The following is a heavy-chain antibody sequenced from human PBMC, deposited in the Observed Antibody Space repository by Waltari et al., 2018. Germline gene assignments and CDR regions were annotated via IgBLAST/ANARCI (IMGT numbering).Heavy chain of an antibody. CDR3: ARGGLDSSWYWRN. D-gene: IGHD6-13*01. J-gene: IGHJ4*02. CDR2: IKQDGSEK. CDR1: GFPFSRHW. Sequence: EVQLVESGGGLVQPGGSLRLSCAASGFPFSRHWMTWVRQAPGKGLEGVANIKQDGSEKYYVDSVKGRFTISRDNAKSSLYLQMESLRGDDTAVYYCARGGLDSSWYWRNWGQGTLVTVSS. V-gene: IGHV3-7*04.